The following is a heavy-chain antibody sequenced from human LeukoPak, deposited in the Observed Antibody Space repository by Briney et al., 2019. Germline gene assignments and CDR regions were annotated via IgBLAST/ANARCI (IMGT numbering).Heavy chain of an antibody. CDR1: GFTFSSYN. V-gene: IGHV3-48*01. CDR2: ITTTSSPT. Sequence: GGSLRLSCAASGFTFSSYNMIWVRQAPGKGLEWISYITTTSSPTYYADSVKGRFTISRDNAKNSLYLQMNTLRADDTAVYFXXXXXXXXXHGNWYFDLWGRGTLVTVSS. CDR3: XXXXXXXXHGNWYFDL. J-gene: IGHJ2*01.